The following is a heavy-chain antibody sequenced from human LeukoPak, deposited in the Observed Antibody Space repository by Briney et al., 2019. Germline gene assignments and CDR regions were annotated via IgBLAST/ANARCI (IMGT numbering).Heavy chain of an antibody. J-gene: IGHJ4*02. V-gene: IGHV3-23*01. Sequence: GGTLRLSCAASGFTFSNHGMNWVRQAPGKGLEWLSGFSPPCGGTYYADSVEGRFTISRDDSKNTLSLQMNSLRVEDTAVYYCARDLAWGAFDYWGQGTLVTVSS. CDR3: ARDLAWGAFDY. D-gene: IGHD7-27*01. CDR1: GFTFSNHG. CDR2: FSPPCGGT.